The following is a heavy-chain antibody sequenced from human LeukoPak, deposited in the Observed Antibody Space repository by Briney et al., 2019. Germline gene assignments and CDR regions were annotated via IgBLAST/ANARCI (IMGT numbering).Heavy chain of an antibody. CDR2: IYTSVTT. CDR1: GGSISSYY. D-gene: IGHD3-10*01. Sequence: PSETLSLTCTVSGGSISSYYWTWTRQPAGKGLEWIGRIYTSVTTNYNPSLKSRVTMSLDTSKNQFSLKLSSVTAADTAVYYCARDPMVRGVARYSDYWGQGTLVTVSS. J-gene: IGHJ4*02. V-gene: IGHV4-4*07. CDR3: ARDPMVRGVARYSDY.